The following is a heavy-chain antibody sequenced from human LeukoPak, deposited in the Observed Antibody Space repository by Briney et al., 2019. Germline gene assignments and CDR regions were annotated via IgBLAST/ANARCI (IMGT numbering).Heavy chain of an antibody. J-gene: IGHJ3*02. CDR3: ARAGNDAFDI. D-gene: IGHD1-1*01. CDR1: GFTVSSNY. V-gene: IGHV3-53*01. CDR2: IYSGGTT. Sequence: GGSLRLSCAASGFTVSSNYMSWVRQAPGKGLEWVSVIYSGGTTYYADSVKGRFTISRDNSKNTLYLRMNSLRAEDTAVYYCARAGNDAFDIWGQGTMVTVSS.